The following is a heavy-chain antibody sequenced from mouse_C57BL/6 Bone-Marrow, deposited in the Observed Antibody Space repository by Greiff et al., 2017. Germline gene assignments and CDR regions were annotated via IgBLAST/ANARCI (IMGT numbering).Heavy chain of an antibody. CDR2: IYPGSGNT. CDR3: ANPSITTVVVPFDY. J-gene: IGHJ2*01. Sequence: VQLQQSGPELVKPGASVKISCKASGYSFTSYYIHWVKQRPGQGLEWIGWIYPGSGNTKYNEKFKGKATLTADTSSSTAYMPLRSLTSEDSAVYYCANPSITTVVVPFDYWGQGATLIVSS. CDR1: GYSFTSYY. V-gene: IGHV1-66*01. D-gene: IGHD1-1*01.